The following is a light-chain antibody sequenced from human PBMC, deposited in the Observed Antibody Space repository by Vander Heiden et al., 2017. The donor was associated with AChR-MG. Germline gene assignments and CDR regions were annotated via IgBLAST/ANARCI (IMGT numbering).Light chain of an antibody. CDR3: AAWDDSLIGLVV. Sequence: HSVLTKPPSASGTPGQRVTISCSGSNSNIGRNPGSWYQHLPGTTPKLLIYDNHQRPSGVPDRFSGSKSGTSASLAISGLQSEDEADYYCAAWDDSLIGLVVFGGGTKLTVL. J-gene: IGLJ2*01. V-gene: IGLV1-44*01. CDR1: NSNIGRNP. CDR2: DNH.